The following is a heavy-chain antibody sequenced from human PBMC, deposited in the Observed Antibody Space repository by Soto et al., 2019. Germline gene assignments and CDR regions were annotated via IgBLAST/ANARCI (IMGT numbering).Heavy chain of an antibody. J-gene: IGHJ4*02. CDR2: INPDTGDT. CDR1: GFTFTGYY. Sequence: MQLVQSGAEMRKPGASVKVSCKPSGFTFTGYYINWVRQAPGQGLEWMGWINPDTGDTKYAQRFQDRVALTSDTSINTAYMDLSRLRPDDTAVFYCARGPQLWLPPSDYWGQGTLVTVSS. CDR3: ARGPQLWLPPSDY. D-gene: IGHD5-18*01. V-gene: IGHV1-2*02.